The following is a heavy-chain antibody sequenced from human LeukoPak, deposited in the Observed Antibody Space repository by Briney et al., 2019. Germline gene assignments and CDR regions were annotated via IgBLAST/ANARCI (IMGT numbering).Heavy chain of an antibody. CDR1: GFTLGSYG. V-gene: IGHV4-34*01. CDR2: INHSGST. Sequence: PGGSLRLSCAVSGFTLGSYGMSWIRQPPGKGLEWIGEINHSGSTNYNPSLKSRVTISVDTSKNQFSLKLSSVTAADTAVYYCARDSGSYSGAFDIWGQGTMVTVSS. CDR3: ARDSGSYSGAFDI. J-gene: IGHJ3*02. D-gene: IGHD1-26*01.